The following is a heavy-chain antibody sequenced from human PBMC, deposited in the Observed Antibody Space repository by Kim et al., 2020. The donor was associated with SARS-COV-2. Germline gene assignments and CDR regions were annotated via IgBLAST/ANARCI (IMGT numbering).Heavy chain of an antibody. D-gene: IGHD1-26*01. V-gene: IGHV3-53*01. CDR3: ARGPSPPGPYSGSWDDDY. Sequence: KGRFTISRDNSKNTLYLQMNSLRAEDTAVYYCARGPSPPGPYSGSWDDDYWGQGTLVTVSS. J-gene: IGHJ4*02.